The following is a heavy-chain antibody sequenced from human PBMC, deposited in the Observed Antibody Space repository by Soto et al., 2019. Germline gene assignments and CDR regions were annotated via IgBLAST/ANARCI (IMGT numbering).Heavy chain of an antibody. J-gene: IGHJ3*02. CDR3: ATALDYDYIWGSYLDAFDI. V-gene: IGHV4-39*01. Sequence: SETLSLTCTVSGGSISSSSYYWGWIRQPPGKGLEWIGSIYYSGSTYYNPSLKSRVTISVDTSKNQFSLKLSSVTAADTAVYYCATALDYDYIWGSYLDAFDIWGQGTMVTVSS. CDR1: GGSISSSSYY. D-gene: IGHD3-16*02. CDR2: IYYSGST.